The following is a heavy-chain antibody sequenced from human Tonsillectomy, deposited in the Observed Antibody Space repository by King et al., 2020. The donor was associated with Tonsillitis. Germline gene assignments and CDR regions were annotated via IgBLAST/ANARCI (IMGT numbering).Heavy chain of an antibody. J-gene: IGHJ4*02. CDR2: IESKTDGGTT. CDR3: TTTPGITIFGVVNDY. D-gene: IGHD3-3*01. V-gene: IGHV3-15*04. Sequence: LQLVQSGGGLVKSGGSLRLSCAASGFTFSNARMSWVRQAPVKGLEWVGRIESKTDGGTTDYAAPVKGRFTISRDDSQNTLYLQMSSLKTEDTAVYYCTTTPGITIFGVVNDYWGQGTLVTVSS. CDR1: GFTFSNAR.